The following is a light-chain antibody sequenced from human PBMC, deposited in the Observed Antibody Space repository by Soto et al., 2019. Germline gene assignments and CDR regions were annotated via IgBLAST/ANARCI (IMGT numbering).Light chain of an antibody. CDR1: QSISSY. J-gene: IGKJ5*01. Sequence: IQIPQAKSSLSASVGDRVTITCRAIQSISSYLNWYQHKPGKAPKLLIYGASSLQSGVPSRFSGSGSGTDFTLTISTLQPEDFATYYCQQSHSTSISVGQGTRLEIK. CDR2: GAS. CDR3: QQSHSTSIS. V-gene: IGKV1-39*01.